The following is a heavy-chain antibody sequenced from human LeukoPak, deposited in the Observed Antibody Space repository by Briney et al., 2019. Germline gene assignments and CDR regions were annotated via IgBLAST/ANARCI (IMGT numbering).Heavy chain of an antibody. Sequence: GGTLRLSCAASGFTFATYGMSWVRQAPGKGLEWVSAISGSGGSTYYADSVKGRFTISRDNSKNTLYLQMDSLRAEDTAVYYCAKRSADYWGQGTLVTVSS. J-gene: IGHJ4*02. CDR1: GFTFATYG. CDR3: AKRSADY. D-gene: IGHD2-15*01. V-gene: IGHV3-23*01. CDR2: ISGSGGST.